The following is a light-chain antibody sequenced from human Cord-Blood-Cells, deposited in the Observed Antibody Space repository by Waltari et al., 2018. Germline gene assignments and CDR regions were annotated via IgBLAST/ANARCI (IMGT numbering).Light chain of an antibody. Sequence: QSALTQPASVSGSPGQSITISCTGTSSDVGGYNYVSWYQQHPGKAPKLMIYEVSNLPSGVSNRFSGSKAGNTASLTISGLQAEDEAEYYCSSYTSSSTPYVFGTGTKVTVL. CDR2: EVS. J-gene: IGLJ1*01. CDR1: SSDVGGYNY. CDR3: SSYTSSSTPYV. V-gene: IGLV2-14*01.